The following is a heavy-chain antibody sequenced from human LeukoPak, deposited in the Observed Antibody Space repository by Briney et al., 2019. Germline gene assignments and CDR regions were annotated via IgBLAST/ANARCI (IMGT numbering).Heavy chain of an antibody. CDR3: AKPRWQRWVYFDY. CDR1: GFTFSSYG. J-gene: IGHJ4*02. V-gene: IGHV3-23*01. Sequence: PPGGSLRLSCAASGFTFSSYGMSWVRQAPGKGPEWVSGISGSGGTTYYADSVKGRFTIPRDNSKNTLYLQMNSLRAEDTAAYYCAKPRWQRWVYFDYWGQGTLVTVSS. CDR2: ISGSGGTT. D-gene: IGHD1-26*01.